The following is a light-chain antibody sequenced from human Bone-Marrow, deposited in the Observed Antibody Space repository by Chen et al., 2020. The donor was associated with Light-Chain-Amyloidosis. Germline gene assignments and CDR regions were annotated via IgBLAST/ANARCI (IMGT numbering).Light chain of an antibody. J-gene: IGLJ1*01. CDR1: SSDVGDDNH. CDR3: SSYTITNTLV. CDR2: EVT. V-gene: IGLV2-14*01. Sequence: QSALTQPASVSGSPGPSLTIPCTGTSSDVGDDNHVSWYQQHPDKAPKLMIYEVTNRPSWVPDRFSGSKSDNTASLTISGLQTEDEADYFCSSYTITNTLVFGSGTRVTVL.